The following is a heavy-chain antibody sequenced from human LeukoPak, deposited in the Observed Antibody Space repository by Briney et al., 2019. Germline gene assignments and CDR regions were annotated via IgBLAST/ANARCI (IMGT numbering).Heavy chain of an antibody. D-gene: IGHD3-3*01. CDR1: GYTFGDYA. J-gene: IGHJ6*04. CDR2: IRTKTYAEAT. V-gene: IGHV3-49*03. Sequence: PGGSLRLSCTVSGYTFGDYALTWFRQAPGKGLEWVGFIRTKTYAEATEYAASVKGRFTFSRDDSNSIAHLQMNSLKTEDTAVYYCSRRLRFPDVWGKGTTVTVSS. CDR3: SRRLRFPDV.